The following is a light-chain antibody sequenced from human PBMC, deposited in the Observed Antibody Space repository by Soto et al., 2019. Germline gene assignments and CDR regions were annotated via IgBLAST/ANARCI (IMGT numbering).Light chain of an antibody. CDR1: QSVSSSY. CDR3: QQYGSSPRK. J-gene: IGKJ1*01. Sequence: IVLTQSPATLSVSPWERATLSCRSSQSVSSSYLAWYQQKPGQAPRLLIYGASSRATGIPDRFSGSGSGTDFTLTISRLEPEDFAVYYCQQYGSSPRKFGQGTKVDIK. V-gene: IGKV3-20*01. CDR2: GAS.